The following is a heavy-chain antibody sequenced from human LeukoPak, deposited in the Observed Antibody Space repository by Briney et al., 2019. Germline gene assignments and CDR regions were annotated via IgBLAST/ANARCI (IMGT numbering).Heavy chain of an antibody. CDR1: GGSISSGSYY. CDR2: IYTSGST. J-gene: IGHJ5*02. Sequence: PSETLSLTCTVSGGSISSGSYYWSWIRQPAGRGLEWIGRIYTSGSTNYNPSLKSRVTISVDTSKNQFSLKLSSVTAADTAVYYCAREGSSSWYGWFDPWGQGTLVTVSS. D-gene: IGHD6-13*01. CDR3: AREGSSSWYGWFDP. V-gene: IGHV4-61*02.